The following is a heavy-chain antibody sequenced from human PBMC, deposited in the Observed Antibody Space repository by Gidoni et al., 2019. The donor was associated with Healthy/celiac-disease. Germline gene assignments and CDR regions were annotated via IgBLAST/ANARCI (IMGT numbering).Heavy chain of an antibody. Sequence: EVQLVQSGAEVKKPGESLKLSCKGSGYSFTSYWIGWVRQMPGKGLEWMGIIYPGDSDTRYSPSFQGQVTISADKSISTAYLQWSSLKASDTAMYYCARAMVRGVIITATPFDYWGQGTLVTVSS. CDR1: GYSFTSYW. J-gene: IGHJ4*02. D-gene: IGHD3-10*01. V-gene: IGHV5-51*01. CDR3: ARAMVRGVIITATPFDY. CDR2: IYPGDSDT.